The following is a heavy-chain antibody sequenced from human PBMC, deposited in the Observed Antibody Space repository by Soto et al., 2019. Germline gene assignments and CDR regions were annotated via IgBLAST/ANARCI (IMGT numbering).Heavy chain of an antibody. CDR1: GFTVSSNY. D-gene: IGHD2-21*02. CDR3: AMYCGGDCYSSKGGMSWYWYFDL. V-gene: IGHV3-53*02. Sequence: EVQLVETGGGLIQPGGSLRLSCAASGFTVSSNYMSWVRQAPGKGLEWVSIIYSGGSTFYAESVKGRFTISRDDSKNKLHLQMNSLRVEDPAVYYCAMYCGGDCYSSKGGMSWYWYFDLWGRGTLVTVSS. J-gene: IGHJ2*01. CDR2: IYSGGST.